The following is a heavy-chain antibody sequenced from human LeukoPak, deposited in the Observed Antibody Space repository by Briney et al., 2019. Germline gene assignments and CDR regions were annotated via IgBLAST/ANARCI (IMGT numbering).Heavy chain of an antibody. Sequence: PSETLSLTCTVSGGSISSYYWSSIRQPPGKGLEWIGYIYYSGSTNYNPSLKSRVTISVDTSKNQFSLKLSSVTAADTAMYYCAYGSGSYYRYYGMDVWGQGTTVTVSS. D-gene: IGHD3-10*01. CDR1: GGSISSYY. V-gene: IGHV4-59*01. CDR3: AYGSGSYYRYYGMDV. J-gene: IGHJ6*02. CDR2: IYYSGST.